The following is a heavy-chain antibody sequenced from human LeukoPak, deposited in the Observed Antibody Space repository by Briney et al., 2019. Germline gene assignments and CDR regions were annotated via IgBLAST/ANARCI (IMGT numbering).Heavy chain of an antibody. D-gene: IGHD2-2*01. Sequence: ASVKVSCKASGYTFTSYYMHWVRQAPGQGLEWMGIINPSGGSTSYAQKFQGRVTMTRDTSTSTVYMELSSLRSEDTAVYYCARLPSYCSSTSCYLYGMDVWGQGTTVTVSS. CDR2: INPSGGST. J-gene: IGHJ6*02. CDR1: GYTFTSYY. V-gene: IGHV1-46*01. CDR3: ARLPSYCSSTSCYLYGMDV.